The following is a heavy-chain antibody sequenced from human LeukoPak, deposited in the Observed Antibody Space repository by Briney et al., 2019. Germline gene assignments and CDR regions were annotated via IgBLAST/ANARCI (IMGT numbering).Heavy chain of an antibody. Sequence: SETLSLTCTVSGGSISSSSYYWGWIRQPPGKGLEWIGSIYYSGSTYYNPSLKSRVTISVDTSKNQFSLKLSSVTAADTAVYYCARVLGTDCWGQGTLVTVSS. V-gene: IGHV4-39*07. CDR2: IYYSGST. J-gene: IGHJ4*02. D-gene: IGHD2/OR15-2a*01. CDR3: ARVLGTDC. CDR1: GGSISSSSYY.